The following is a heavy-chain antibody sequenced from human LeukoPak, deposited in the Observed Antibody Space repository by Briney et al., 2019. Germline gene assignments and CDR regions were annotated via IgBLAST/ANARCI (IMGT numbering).Heavy chain of an antibody. J-gene: IGHJ6*02. D-gene: IGHD5-18*01. Sequence: SVKVSCKASGGTFSSYAISWVRQAPGQGLEWMGGIIPIFGTANYAQKFQGRVTMTADESTSTAYMELSSLRSEDTAVNYCARMSYSYGLNYYYGMDVWGQGTTVTVSS. CDR3: ARMSYSYGLNYYYGMDV. V-gene: IGHV1-69*13. CDR1: GGTFSSYA. CDR2: IIPIFGTA.